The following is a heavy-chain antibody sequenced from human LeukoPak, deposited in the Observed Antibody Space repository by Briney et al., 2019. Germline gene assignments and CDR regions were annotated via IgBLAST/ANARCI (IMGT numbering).Heavy chain of an antibody. V-gene: IGHV3-48*04. CDR1: GFTFSSYS. CDR3: ARVSGGSGWPLYFDY. J-gene: IGHJ4*02. CDR2: ISSSSGTI. Sequence: GGSLRLSCAASGFTFSSYSMNWVRQAPGKGLEWVSYISSSSGTIYYADSVKGRFTISRDNAKNSLYLQMNSLRAEDTAVYYCARVSGGSGWPLYFDYWGQGTLVTVSS. D-gene: IGHD6-19*01.